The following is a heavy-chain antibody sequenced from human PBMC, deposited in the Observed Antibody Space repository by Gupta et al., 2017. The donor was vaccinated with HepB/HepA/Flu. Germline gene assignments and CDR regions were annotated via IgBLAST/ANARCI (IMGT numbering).Heavy chain of an antibody. V-gene: IGHV3-30*03. CDR3: AGGDSSAFDI. D-gene: IGHD6-6*01. Sequence: VAVISYDGSNKYYADSVKGRFTISRDNSKNTLYLQMNSLRAEDTAVYYCAGGDSSAFDIWGQGTMVTVSS. J-gene: IGHJ3*02. CDR2: ISYDGSNK.